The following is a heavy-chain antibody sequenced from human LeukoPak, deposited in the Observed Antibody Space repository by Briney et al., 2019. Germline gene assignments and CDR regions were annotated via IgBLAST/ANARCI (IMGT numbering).Heavy chain of an antibody. CDR2: IYYSGST. Sequence: SETLSLTCTVSGGFISSSSYYWGWIRQPPGKGLEWIGSIYYSGSTYYNPSLKSRVTISVDTSKNQFSLKLSSVTAADTAVYYCARVWAAAAAGPSWFDPWGQGTLVTVSS. CDR3: ARVWAAAAAGPSWFDP. J-gene: IGHJ5*02. V-gene: IGHV4-39*07. CDR1: GGFISSSSYY. D-gene: IGHD6-13*01.